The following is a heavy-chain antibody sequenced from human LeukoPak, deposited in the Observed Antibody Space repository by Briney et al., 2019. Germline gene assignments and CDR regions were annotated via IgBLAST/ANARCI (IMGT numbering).Heavy chain of an antibody. D-gene: IGHD5-18*01. Sequence: ASVKVSCKASGYTFTGYYMHWVRQAPGQGLEWMGIINPSGGSTSYAQKFQGRVTMTRDTSTSTVYMELSSLRSEDTAVYYCARGHLDRGYSINWFDPWGQGTLVTVSS. J-gene: IGHJ5*02. CDR1: GYTFTGYY. V-gene: IGHV1-46*01. CDR3: ARGHLDRGYSINWFDP. CDR2: INPSGGST.